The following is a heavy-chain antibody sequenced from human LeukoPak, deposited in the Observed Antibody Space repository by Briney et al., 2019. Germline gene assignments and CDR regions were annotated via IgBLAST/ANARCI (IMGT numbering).Heavy chain of an antibody. J-gene: IGHJ4*02. D-gene: IGHD1-26*01. CDR3: GRVGATSWDFDY. CDR1: GGSFSGYY. Sequence: ASETLSLTCAVYGGSFSGYYWSWIRQPPGKGLEWIGEINHSGSTNYNPSLKSRVTISVDTSKNQFSLKLSSVTAADTAVYYCGRVGATSWDFDYWGQGTLVTVSS. V-gene: IGHV4-34*01. CDR2: INHSGST.